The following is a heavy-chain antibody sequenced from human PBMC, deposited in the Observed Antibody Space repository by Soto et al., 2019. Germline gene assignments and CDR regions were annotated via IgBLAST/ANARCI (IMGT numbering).Heavy chain of an antibody. V-gene: IGHV4-59*08. CDR3: ARRYGYSFDY. CDR2: INYSGST. J-gene: IGHJ4*02. Sequence: QVQLQESGPGLVKPSETLSLTCTVSGGSSSSYYWSWIRPPPGKGLEWIGYINYSGSTNYNPSLKSRVTISVDTSKNQFSLKLSSVTAADTAVYYCARRYGYSFDYWGQGSLVKVSS. D-gene: IGHD1-20*01. CDR1: GGSSSSYY.